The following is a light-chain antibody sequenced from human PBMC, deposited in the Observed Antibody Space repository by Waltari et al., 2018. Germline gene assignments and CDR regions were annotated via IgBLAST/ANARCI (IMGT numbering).Light chain of an antibody. CDR1: SSDVGRYNF. CDR2: DVS. CDR3: FSYTSFNTRV. Sequence: QSALTQPASVSGSPGQSITISCTGTSSDVGRYNFVSWFQQHPGNAPKLVIHDVSYRPSGVSSRCSGSNSGNTASLTISGLQAEDEADYYCFSYTSFNTRVFGTGTKVTVL. V-gene: IGLV2-14*03. J-gene: IGLJ1*01.